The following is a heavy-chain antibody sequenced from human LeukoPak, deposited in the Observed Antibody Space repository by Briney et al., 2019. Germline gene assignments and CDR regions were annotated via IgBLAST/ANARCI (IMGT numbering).Heavy chain of an antibody. V-gene: IGHV1-18*01. CDR3: ARAGLYNWNYEGTAYFGY. J-gene: IGHJ4*02. D-gene: IGHD1-7*01. CDR1: GYTFTSYG. CDR2: ISAYNGNT. Sequence: ASVKVSCKASGYTFTSYGISWVRQAPGQGLEWMGWISAYNGNTNYAQKLQGRVTMTTDTSTSTAYMELRSLRSDDTAVYYCARAGLYNWNYEGTAYFGYWGQGTLVTVSS.